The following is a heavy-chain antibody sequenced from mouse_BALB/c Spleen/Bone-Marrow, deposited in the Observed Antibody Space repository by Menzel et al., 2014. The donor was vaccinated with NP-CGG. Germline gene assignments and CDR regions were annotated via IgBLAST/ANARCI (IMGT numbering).Heavy chain of an antibody. CDR2: INPSNGRT. D-gene: IGHD1-1*01. CDR3: ARCPHYYGSSWGNFDY. J-gene: IGHJ2*01. CDR1: GYTFTSYW. Sequence: VQLQQSGAELVKPGASVKLSCKASGYTFTSYWMHWVKQRPGQGLEWIGEINPSNGRTNYNEKFKSKATLTVDKSSSTAYMQLSSLTSEDSAVYYCARCPHYYGSSWGNFDYWGQGTTLTVSS. V-gene: IGHV1S81*02.